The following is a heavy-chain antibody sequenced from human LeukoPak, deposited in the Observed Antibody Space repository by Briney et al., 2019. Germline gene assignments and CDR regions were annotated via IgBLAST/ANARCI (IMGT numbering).Heavy chain of an antibody. J-gene: IGHJ4*02. CDR1: GGSISSGGYS. CDR3: ARGGDQWLVXFDY. V-gene: IGHV4-30-2*01. D-gene: IGHD6-19*01. CDR2: IYHSGST. Sequence: KSSETLSLTCAVSGGSISSGGYSWSWIRQPPGKGLEWIGYIYHSGSTYYNPSLKSRVTISVDRSKNQFSLKLSSVTAADTAVYYCARGGDQWLVXFDYWGQGTLVTVSS.